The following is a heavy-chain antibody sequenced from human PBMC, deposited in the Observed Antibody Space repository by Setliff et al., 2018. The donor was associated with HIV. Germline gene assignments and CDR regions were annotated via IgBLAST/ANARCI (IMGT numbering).Heavy chain of an antibody. CDR1: GGSFTDKY. Sequence: PSETLSLTCTVSGGSFTDKYWTWIRQPPGKGLEWIGYIYPSGSTKYNPSLKSRVTISVDTSKNQFSLKVNSVTAADTAVYYCARGARLLAGYSDRWDYYYMAVRGKGTTVTVSS. CDR2: IYPSGST. D-gene: IGHD6-13*01. J-gene: IGHJ6*03. CDR3: ARGARLLAGYSDRWDYYYMAV. V-gene: IGHV4-4*09.